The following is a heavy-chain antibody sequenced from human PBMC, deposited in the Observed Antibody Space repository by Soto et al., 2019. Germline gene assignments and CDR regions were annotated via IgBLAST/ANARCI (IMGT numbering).Heavy chain of an antibody. Sequence: EVQLVESGGGLVQPGGSLRLSCAASGFTFSSLSMHWGRQAPGKGLEYVSAISSIGDYTYYANSVKGRFTISRDNSKNTLYLQMDSLRAEDMAVYYCASQSHYSSGYSFDYWGQGTLVTVSS. CDR2: ISSIGDYT. CDR1: GFTFSSLS. V-gene: IGHV3-64*01. CDR3: ASQSHYSSGYSFDY. D-gene: IGHD3-22*01. J-gene: IGHJ4*02.